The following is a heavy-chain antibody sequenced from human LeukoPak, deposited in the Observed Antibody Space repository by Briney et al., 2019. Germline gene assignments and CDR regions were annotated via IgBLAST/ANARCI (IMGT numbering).Heavy chain of an antibody. J-gene: IGHJ4*02. Sequence: GGSLRLSCAASGFNFRTYGMHWVRQAPGKGLEWVAFIQFDESSKNYADSVKGRFTISRDNSKNTVYLQVNSLRAEDTAVYYCAKGDGTVVVSTFGDWGQGTLVTVSS. V-gene: IGHV3-30*02. CDR3: AKGDGTVVVSTFGD. D-gene: IGHD3-22*01. CDR2: IQFDESSK. CDR1: GFNFRTYG.